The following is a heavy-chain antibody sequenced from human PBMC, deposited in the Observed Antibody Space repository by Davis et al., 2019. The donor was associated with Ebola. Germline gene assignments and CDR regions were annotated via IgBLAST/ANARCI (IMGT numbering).Heavy chain of an antibody. J-gene: IGHJ6*02. CDR3: ATRSIAVAGTNYYYYGMDV. CDR1: GFTFSSYA. V-gene: IGHV3-23*01. Sequence: GESLKISCSASGFTFSSYAMSWVRQAPGKGLEWVSAISGSGGSTYYADSVKGRFTISRDNSKNTLYLQMNSLRAEDTAVYYCATRSIAVAGTNYYYYGMDVWGQGTTVTVSS. CDR2: ISGSGGST. D-gene: IGHD6-19*01.